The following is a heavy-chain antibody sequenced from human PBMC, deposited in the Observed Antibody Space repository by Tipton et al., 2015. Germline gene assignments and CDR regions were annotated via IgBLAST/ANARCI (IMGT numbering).Heavy chain of an antibody. D-gene: IGHD4-17*01. V-gene: IGHV3-48*04. CDR3: AKDSAHYGDYLY. Sequence: SLRLSCAASGFTFSSYCMNWVRQAPGKGLEWVSYISTSSSTIYYADSVQGRFTISRDNAKNSLYLQMNSLRAEDTAIYYCAKDSAHYGDYLYWGRGTLVTVSS. J-gene: IGHJ4*02. CDR2: ISTSSSTI. CDR1: GFTFSSYC.